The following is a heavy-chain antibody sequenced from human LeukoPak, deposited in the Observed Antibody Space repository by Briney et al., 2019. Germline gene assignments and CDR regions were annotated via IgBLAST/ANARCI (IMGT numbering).Heavy chain of an antibody. CDR3: ARGIAAAANHYYGMDV. D-gene: IGHD6-13*01. V-gene: IGHV1-69*05. CDR2: IIPIFGTA. CDR1: GGTFSSYA. Sequence: ASVKVSCKASGGTFSSYAISWVRQAPGQGLEWMGGIIPIFGTANYAQKFQGRVTITRDTSASTAYMELSSLRSEDTAVYYCARGIAAAANHYYGMDVWGQGTTVTVSS. J-gene: IGHJ6*02.